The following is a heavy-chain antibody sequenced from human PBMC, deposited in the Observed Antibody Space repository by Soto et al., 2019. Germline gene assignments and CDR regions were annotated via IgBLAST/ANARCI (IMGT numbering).Heavy chain of an antibody. V-gene: IGHV4-31*03. CDR3: ASGYYYDSSGYYSADY. CDR1: GGSISSGGYY. D-gene: IGHD3-22*01. J-gene: IGHJ4*02. CDR2: IYYSGST. Sequence: TLSLTCTVSGGSISSGGYYWSWIRQHPGKGLEWIGYIYYSGSTYYNPSLKSRVTISVDTSKNQFSLKLSSVAAADTAVYYCASGYYYDSSGYYSADYWGQGTLVTVSS.